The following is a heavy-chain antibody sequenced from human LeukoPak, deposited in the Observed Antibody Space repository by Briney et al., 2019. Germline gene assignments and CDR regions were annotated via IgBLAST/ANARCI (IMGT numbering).Heavy chain of an antibody. CDR1: GGSFSGYY. D-gene: IGHD2-21*02. V-gene: IGHV4-34*01. Sequence: SETLSLTYAVYGGSFSGYYWSWIRQTPGKGLEWIGEINHKRNTNYNPSLKSRVTISVDTSMNQFSLKLTSVTAADTAVYYCARRLVVTAPYYFDYWGHGVLVTVSS. CDR2: INHKRNT. J-gene: IGHJ4*01. CDR3: ARRLVVTAPYYFDY.